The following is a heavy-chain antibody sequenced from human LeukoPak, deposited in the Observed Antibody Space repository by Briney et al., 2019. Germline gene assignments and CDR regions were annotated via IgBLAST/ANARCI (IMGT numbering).Heavy chain of an antibody. CDR1: GVYISSHH. V-gene: IGHV4-4*09. CDR2: IYPCGSS. J-gene: IGHJ4*02. CDR3: SRSPLAPKQFDY. D-gene: IGHD1-14*01. Sequence: SEPLPHTYTVSGVYISSHHWSWIRQPPRKGLAWIGCIYPCGSSNYKPSLKGRVTISVDTSKNQFSLKLSSVIAPDTAVDYFSRSPLAPKQFDYWGQGTLVTVSS.